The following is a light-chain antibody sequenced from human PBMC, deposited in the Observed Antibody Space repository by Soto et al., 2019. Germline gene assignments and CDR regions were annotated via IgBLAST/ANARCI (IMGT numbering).Light chain of an antibody. J-gene: IGKJ1*01. CDR3: QQYGSSGT. CDR1: QSVSNNY. V-gene: IGKV3-20*01. CDR2: GAS. Sequence: EIGLTQSPGSLSLSPGESATLSCRASQSVSNNYLAWYQQKPGQAPRLLIYGASNRATGIPDRFSGSGSGTDFTLTISRLEPEDFAVYYCQQYGSSGTFGQGTKVEIK.